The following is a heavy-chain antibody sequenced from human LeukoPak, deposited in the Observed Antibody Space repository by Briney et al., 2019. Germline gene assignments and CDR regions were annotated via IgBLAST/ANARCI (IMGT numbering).Heavy chain of an antibody. CDR3: ARDSSSWYSDAFDI. V-gene: IGHV1-8*02. CDR1: GGTFSSYA. Sequence: ASVKVSCKASGGTFSSYAISWVRQATGQGLEWMGWMNPNSGNTGYAQKFQGRVTMTRNTSISTAYMELSSLRSEDTAVYYCARDSSSWYSDAFDIWGQGTMVTVSS. D-gene: IGHD6-13*01. CDR2: MNPNSGNT. J-gene: IGHJ3*02.